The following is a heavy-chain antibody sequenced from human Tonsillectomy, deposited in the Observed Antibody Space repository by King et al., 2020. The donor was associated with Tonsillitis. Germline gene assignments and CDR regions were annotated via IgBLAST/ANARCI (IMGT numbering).Heavy chain of an antibody. CDR2: IDRGGSS. J-gene: IGHJ6*02. Sequence: VQLQQWGAGLMRPSETLSLTCSVSGGSLSGYSWNWIRQVPGRGLEWIGEIDRGGSSNYSPSLKGRVTISGDTSQNQFSLHLYSVTAADTAVYFCARYDSSGYYYLDYGLDVWDQGTTVIVSS. CDR3: ARYDSSGYYYLDYGLDV. D-gene: IGHD3-22*01. V-gene: IGHV4-34*01. CDR1: GGSLSGYS.